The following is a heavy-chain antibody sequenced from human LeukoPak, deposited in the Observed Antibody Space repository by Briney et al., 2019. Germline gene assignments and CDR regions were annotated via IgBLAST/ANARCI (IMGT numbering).Heavy chain of an antibody. V-gene: IGHV4-59*01. CDR1: GGSINNLF. D-gene: IGHD3-16*01. CDR2: FSYSGGT. Sequence: TPSETLSLTCTVSGGSINNLFWTWIRQPPGKGLEWIGYFSYSGGTTYNPSLKSRVTISIDTSKNQFSLNLNSVTAADTAVYYCAREGPLGKHYDYWGPGTLVTVSS. CDR3: AREGPLGKHYDY. J-gene: IGHJ4*02.